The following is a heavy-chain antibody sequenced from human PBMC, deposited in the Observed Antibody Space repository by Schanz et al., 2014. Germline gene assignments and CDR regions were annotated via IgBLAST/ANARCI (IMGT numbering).Heavy chain of an antibody. Sequence: EVHLVESGGGLVQPGGSLRLSCEASEFTFSRYWMSWVRQAPGKGLDWVANIKKDGSEKYYVESVKGRFTISRDNAKNLLYLQMNSLRVEDTAVYYCVKVCSGSGCSFLDYWGQGTLVTVSS. J-gene: IGHJ4*02. V-gene: IGHV3-7*01. D-gene: IGHD1-26*01. CDR1: EFTFSRYW. CDR3: VKVCSGSGCSFLDY. CDR2: IKKDGSEK.